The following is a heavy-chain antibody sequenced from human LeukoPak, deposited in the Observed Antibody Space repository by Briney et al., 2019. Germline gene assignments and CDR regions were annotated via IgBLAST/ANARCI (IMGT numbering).Heavy chain of an antibody. CDR2: INSDGSST. J-gene: IGHJ4*02. CDR3: AKGPNYYDSSGYLPR. D-gene: IGHD3-22*01. Sequence: PGGSLRLSCAASGFTFSSYWMHWVRQAPGKGLVWVSRINSDGSSTSYADSVKGRFTISRDNAKNTLYLQMNSLRAEDTAVYYCAKGPNYYDSSGYLPRWGQGTLVTVSS. V-gene: IGHV3-74*01. CDR1: GFTFSSYW.